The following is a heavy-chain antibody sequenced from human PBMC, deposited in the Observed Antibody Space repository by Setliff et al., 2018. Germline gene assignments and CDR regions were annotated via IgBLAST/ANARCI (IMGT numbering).Heavy chain of an antibody. J-gene: IGHJ4*02. Sequence: SETLSLTCTVYGGSSSDYYWGWIRQPPGKGLEWIAEINHSGSTNYNPSLKSRVTISVDTSRNQFSLKPSSVTAADTADYYCRFWSGYYKNDYWGQGTLVTVSS. CDR2: INHSGST. V-gene: IGHV4-34*01. D-gene: IGHD3-3*01. CDR3: RFWSGYYKNDY. CDR1: GGSSSDYY.